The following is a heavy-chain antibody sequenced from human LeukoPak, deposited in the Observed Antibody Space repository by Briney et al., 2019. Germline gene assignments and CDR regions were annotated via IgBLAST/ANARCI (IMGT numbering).Heavy chain of an antibody. Sequence: PGGSLRLSCAASGLTVSSSYMSWVRQAPGKGLEWVSIIYNDGSTYYADSMKGRFTISRDNSKNTLYLQMNSLRAEDTVVYYCAKEGDYDILTGQVGEICYFDYWGQGTLVTVSS. CDR3: AKEGDYDILTGQVGEICYFDY. D-gene: IGHD3-9*01. J-gene: IGHJ4*02. CDR1: GLTVSSSY. V-gene: IGHV3-53*01. CDR2: IYNDGST.